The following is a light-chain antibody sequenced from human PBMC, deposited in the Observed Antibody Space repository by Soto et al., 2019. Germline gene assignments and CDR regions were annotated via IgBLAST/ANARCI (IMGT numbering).Light chain of an antibody. CDR2: DVS. CDR3: SSYTSSTYGV. Sequence: QSVLTQPASVSGSPGQSITISCTGTSSDVGGYNYVSWYQQHPGKAPKLIIYDVSNRPSGVSNRFSGSKSGNTASLTISGLQAEDEADYYCSSYTSSTYGVFGGGTKLTVL. V-gene: IGLV2-14*01. CDR1: SSDVGGYNY. J-gene: IGLJ2*01.